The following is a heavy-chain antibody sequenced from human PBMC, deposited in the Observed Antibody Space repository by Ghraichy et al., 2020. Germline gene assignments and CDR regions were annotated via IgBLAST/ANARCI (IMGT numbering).Heavy chain of an antibody. CDR2: ISGSGGST. CDR1: GFTFSSYA. D-gene: IGHD3-3*01. Sequence: GGSLRLSCAASGFTFSSYAMSWVRQAPGKGLEWVSAISGSGGSTYYADSVKGRFTISRDNSKNTLYLQMNSLRAEDTAVYYCAKDSYDFWSGTPYYDYWGQETLVTVSS. CDR3: AKDSYDFWSGTPYYDY. V-gene: IGHV3-23*01. J-gene: IGHJ4*02.